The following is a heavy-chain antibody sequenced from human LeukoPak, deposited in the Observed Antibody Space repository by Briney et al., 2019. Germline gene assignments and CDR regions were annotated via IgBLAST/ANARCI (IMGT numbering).Heavy chain of an antibody. V-gene: IGHV3-23*01. CDR1: GFTFSNYA. J-gene: IGHJ4*02. CDR3: AKWGDYDVLTGYYDSDY. Sequence: GGSLRLSCAASGFTFSNYAMSWVRQAPGKGLEWVSAVSGRDTSTYYTDSVKGRFTISRDNSKHTLYLQMNSLSAEDTAIYYCAKWGDYDVLTGYYDSDYWGQGTLVTVSS. D-gene: IGHD3-9*01. CDR2: VSGRDTST.